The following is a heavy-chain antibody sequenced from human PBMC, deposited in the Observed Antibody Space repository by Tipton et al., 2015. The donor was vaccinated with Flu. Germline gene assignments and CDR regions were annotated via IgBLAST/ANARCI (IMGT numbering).Heavy chain of an antibody. CDR1: GFNFNTFY. V-gene: IGHV1-46*02. CDR2: LNPSGTRI. CDR3: ARDRSSSWQISH. Sequence: QVQLVQSGAGVKKPGASVKISCQASGFNFNTFYLNWVRQAPGQGLEWIGILNPSGTRIIYEQKFQDRVILTTDPSTHTIYLELTGLKSDDTATYYCARDRSSSWQISHWGKRILVTVAS. D-gene: IGHD6-13*01. J-gene: IGHJ4*02.